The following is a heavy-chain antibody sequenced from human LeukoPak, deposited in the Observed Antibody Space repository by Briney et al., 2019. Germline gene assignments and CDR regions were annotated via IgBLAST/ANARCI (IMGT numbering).Heavy chain of an antibody. D-gene: IGHD3-9*01. CDR3: ARGPCDIVTGYYTDYFDY. CDR2: IYSGGST. V-gene: IGHV3-53*01. CDR1: GFTVSSIY. J-gene: IGHJ4*02. Sequence: GESLRLSCAASGFTVSSIYMSWVRPAPGKGLEWVSVIYSGGSTHYADSVKRRLTISRDNSKITRYLQMNSLRAEETGVYYCARGPCDIVTGYYTDYFDYWGQGTLVTVSS.